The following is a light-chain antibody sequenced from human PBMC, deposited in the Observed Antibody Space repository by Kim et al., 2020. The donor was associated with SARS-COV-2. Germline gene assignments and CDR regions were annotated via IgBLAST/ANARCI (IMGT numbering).Light chain of an antibody. V-gene: IGLV2-11*01. CDR1: GSDVGGYIY. CDR3: CSYGGNYKWV. Sequence: QSVLTQPRSVSGSPGQSVTISCSGTGSDVGGYIYVSWYRQDPGKAPQLIIYDVTERPSGVPDRFSGSKSGNSASLTISGLQAEDDADYYCCSYGGNYKWVFGGGTRLTVL. J-gene: IGLJ3*02. CDR2: DVT.